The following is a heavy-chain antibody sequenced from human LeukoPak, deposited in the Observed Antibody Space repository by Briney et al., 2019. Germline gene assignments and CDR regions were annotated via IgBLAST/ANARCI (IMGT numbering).Heavy chain of an antibody. CDR3: AKTGERDY. CDR1: GFTFNKSW. J-gene: IGHJ4*02. Sequence: GGSLRLSCAASGFTFNKSWMSWVRQAPGKGPEWVANIKEDGTQKYYVDSVRGRFTISRDNAEDSLYLQMNSLRDEDTAVYYCAKTGERDYWGRGTLVTVSS. V-gene: IGHV3-7*01. D-gene: IGHD7-27*01. CDR2: IKEDGTQK.